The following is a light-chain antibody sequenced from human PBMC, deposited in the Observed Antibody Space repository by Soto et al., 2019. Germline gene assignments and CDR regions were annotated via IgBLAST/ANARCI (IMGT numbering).Light chain of an antibody. CDR3: QQYGSSPLT. CDR2: GAS. J-gene: IGKJ4*01. V-gene: IGKV3-20*01. CDR1: QTVNSNY. Sequence: EIVMTQSPGPLSLSPGERAILSCRASQTVNSNYLAWCQQKPGQAPRLLIYGASNRATGIPGRFSGSGSGTDFTLTISRLEPEDFAVYYCQQYGSSPLTFGGGTKVDIK.